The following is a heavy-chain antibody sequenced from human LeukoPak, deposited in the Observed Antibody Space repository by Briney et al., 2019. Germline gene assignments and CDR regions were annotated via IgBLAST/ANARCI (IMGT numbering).Heavy chain of an antibody. D-gene: IGHD3-3*01. CDR3: AREGYEDAFDI. CDR2: ISYDGSNK. CDR1: GFTFSSYA. J-gene: IGHJ3*02. Sequence: PGRSLRLSCAASGFTFSSYAMHWVRQAPGKGLEWVAVISYDGSNKYYADSVKGRFTISRDNAKNTLYLQMNSLRAEDTAVYYCAREGYEDAFDIWGQGTMVTVSS. V-gene: IGHV3-30-3*01.